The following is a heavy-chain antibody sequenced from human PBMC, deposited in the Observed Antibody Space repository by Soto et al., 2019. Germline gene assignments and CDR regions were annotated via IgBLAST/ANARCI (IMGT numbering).Heavy chain of an antibody. D-gene: IGHD5-18*01. CDR2: ISWNSGNI. J-gene: IGHJ4*02. Sequence: EVQLEESGGALVQPGRSLRLSCAASGFTFDDYAMHWVRQVLGKGLEWVSSISWNSGNIGYADSVKGRFTTSGDNAKNSRYLQMNSLRPEDTALYYCVRSKGGYSYGTPFDYWGQGTLVTVSS. CDR3: VRSKGGYSYGTPFDY. V-gene: IGHV3-9*01. CDR1: GFTFDDYA.